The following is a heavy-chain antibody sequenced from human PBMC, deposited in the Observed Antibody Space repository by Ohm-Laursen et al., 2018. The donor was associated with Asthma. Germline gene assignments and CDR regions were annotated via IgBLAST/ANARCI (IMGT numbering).Heavy chain of an antibody. CDR2: IYYSGST. V-gene: IGHV4-31*03. Sequence: SQTLSLTCTVSGGSISSGGYYWSWIRQHPGKGLEWIGYIYYSGSTYYNPSPKSRVTISVDTSKNQFSLKLSSVTAADTAVYYCARGSWDYYDSSGNAFDIWGQGTMVTVSS. D-gene: IGHD3-22*01. CDR1: GGSISSGGYY. J-gene: IGHJ3*02. CDR3: ARGSWDYYDSSGNAFDI.